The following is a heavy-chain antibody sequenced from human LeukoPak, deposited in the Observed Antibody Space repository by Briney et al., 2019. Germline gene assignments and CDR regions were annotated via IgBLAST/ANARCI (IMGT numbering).Heavy chain of an antibody. CDR1: GYTFTSYG. V-gene: IGHV1-18*01. Sequence: GASVKVSCKASGYTFTSYGISWVRQAPGQGLEWMGWISAYNGNTNYAQKLQGRVTMTTDTSTSTAYMELRSLRSDDTAVYYCGRVAYSSCWYGYYYYMDVWGKGTTVTISS. CDR3: GRVAYSSCWYGYYYYMDV. CDR2: ISAYNGNT. J-gene: IGHJ6*03. D-gene: IGHD6-19*01.